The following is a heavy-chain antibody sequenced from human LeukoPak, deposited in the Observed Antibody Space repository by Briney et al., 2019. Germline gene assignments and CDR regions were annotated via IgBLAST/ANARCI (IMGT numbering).Heavy chain of an antibody. Sequence: PGGSLRLXCAASGFTFSSYWMSWVRQAPGKGLEWVANIKQDGSEKYYVDSVKGRFTISRDNAKNSLYLQMNSLRAEDTAVYYCARESSGWSQSDPFDYRGQGTLVTVSS. V-gene: IGHV3-7*01. CDR1: GFTFSSYW. CDR3: ARESSGWSQSDPFDY. CDR2: IKQDGSEK. D-gene: IGHD6-19*01. J-gene: IGHJ4*02.